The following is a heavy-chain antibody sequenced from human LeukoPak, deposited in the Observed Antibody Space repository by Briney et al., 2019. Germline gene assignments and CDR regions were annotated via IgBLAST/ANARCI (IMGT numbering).Heavy chain of an antibody. CDR3: ATAPMITHEYFDL. Sequence: ASVKVSCKVSGYTLTELSMQWVRQAPGKGLEWMGGFDPEDGETIYAQKFQGRVTMTEDTSTDTAYMELSSLRSEDTAVYYCATAPMITHEYFDLWGRGTLVTVSS. CDR1: GYTLTELS. D-gene: IGHD3-16*01. CDR2: FDPEDGET. V-gene: IGHV1-24*01. J-gene: IGHJ2*01.